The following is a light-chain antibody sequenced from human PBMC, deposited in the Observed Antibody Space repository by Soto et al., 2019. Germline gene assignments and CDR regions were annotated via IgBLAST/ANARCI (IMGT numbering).Light chain of an antibody. CDR3: QEYDDYLFT. CDR2: KAS. V-gene: IGKV1-5*03. J-gene: IGKJ2*01. CDR1: QSISTW. Sequence: DIQMTQSPSTLSASVGDRVTITCRASQSISTWLAWYQQQPGKAPKLLIYKASYLESGVPSRFSGSGSGTEFTLTISSLQPDDFVTYYCQEYDDYLFTFGQGTKLVIK.